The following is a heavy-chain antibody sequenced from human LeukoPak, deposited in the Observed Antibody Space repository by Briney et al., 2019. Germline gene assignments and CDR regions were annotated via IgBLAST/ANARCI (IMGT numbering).Heavy chain of an antibody. CDR2: ISSSSSYI. V-gene: IGHV3-21*01. Sequence: PGGSLRLSCAASGFTFSSYSMNWVRQAPRKGLEWVSSISSSSSYIYYADSVKGRFTISRDNAKNSLYLQMNSLRAEDTAVYFCAREISYGDYPSGDAFDNWGQGTVVTVSS. D-gene: IGHD4-17*01. J-gene: IGHJ3*02. CDR3: AREISYGDYPSGDAFDN. CDR1: GFTFSSYS.